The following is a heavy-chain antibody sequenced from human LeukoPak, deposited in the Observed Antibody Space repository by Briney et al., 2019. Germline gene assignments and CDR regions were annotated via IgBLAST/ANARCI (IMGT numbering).Heavy chain of an antibody. CDR1: GGSIDTYY. Sequence: SETLSLTCTVSGGSIDTYYWNWIRQPPGKGLEWIGYVFHTGSTNYNPSLKSRVTISVDTSKNQFSLKLSSVTAADTAVYYCARSRFGEFFVDYWGQGTLVTVSS. D-gene: IGHD3-10*01. V-gene: IGHV4-4*09. CDR2: VFHTGST. CDR3: ARSRFGEFFVDY. J-gene: IGHJ4*02.